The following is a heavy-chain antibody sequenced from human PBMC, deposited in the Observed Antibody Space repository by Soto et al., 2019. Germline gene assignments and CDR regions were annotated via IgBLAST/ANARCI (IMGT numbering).Heavy chain of an antibody. Sequence: SETLSLTCTVSGGSISSGDYYWSWIRQHPGKGLEWIGYIYHSGSTNYNPSLKSRVTISVDTSKNQFSLKLSSVTAADTAVYYCARALVRGDYGGYWGQGTLVTVSS. CDR3: ARALVRGDYGGY. D-gene: IGHD4-17*01. CDR2: IYHSGST. V-gene: IGHV4-31*03. J-gene: IGHJ4*02. CDR1: GGSISSGDYY.